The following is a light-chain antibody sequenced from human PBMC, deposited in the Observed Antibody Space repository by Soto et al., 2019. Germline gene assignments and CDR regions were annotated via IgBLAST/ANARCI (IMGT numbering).Light chain of an antibody. Sequence: LTQPASVSGSPGQSITISCTGTSSDVGGYNYVSWYQQHPGKAPKLMIYEVSNRPSGVSNRFSGSKSGNTASLTISGLQAEDEADYYCSSYTSSSTLSVFGTGTKVTVL. V-gene: IGLV2-14*01. J-gene: IGLJ1*01. CDR2: EVS. CDR1: SSDVGGYNY. CDR3: SSYTSSSTLSV.